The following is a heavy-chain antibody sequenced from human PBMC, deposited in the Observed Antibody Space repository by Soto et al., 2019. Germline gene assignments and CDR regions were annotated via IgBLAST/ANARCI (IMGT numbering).Heavy chain of an antibody. Sequence: PSETLSLTCTASGGSISSNYWTWIRQPPGKGLEWIGYVYNSGSTNYNPSLKSRVTISEDTSKSQFSLKVNSMTAADTAVYYCARYRREAVAGYTLDNWGQGILVTVPQ. CDR2: VYNSGST. J-gene: IGHJ4*02. CDR1: GGSISSNY. CDR3: ARYRREAVAGYTLDN. V-gene: IGHV4-59*01. D-gene: IGHD6-13*01.